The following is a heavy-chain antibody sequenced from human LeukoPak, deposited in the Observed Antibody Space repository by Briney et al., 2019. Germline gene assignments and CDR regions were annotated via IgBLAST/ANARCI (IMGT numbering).Heavy chain of an antibody. J-gene: IGHJ4*02. Sequence: NPSGTLSLTCAVSGDSINSSNWWNWVRQPPGQGLEWIAEIYHSGNTNYNPSLKSRVTISLDKSKNQFSLKLTSVTAADTALYFCARAGGGTYYFDFWGQGTLVTVSS. CDR3: ARAGGGTYYFDF. CDR2: IYHSGNT. D-gene: IGHD1-26*01. V-gene: IGHV4-4*02. CDR1: GDSINSSNW.